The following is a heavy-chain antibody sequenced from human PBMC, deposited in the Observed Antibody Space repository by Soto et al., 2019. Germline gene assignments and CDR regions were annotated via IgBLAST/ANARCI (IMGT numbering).Heavy chain of an antibody. CDR2: INRDGSST. J-gene: IGHJ4*02. CDR1: GFTLSSYW. Sequence: GGSLRLSCAASGFTLSSYWMHCVRQAPGKGLVWVSRINRDGSSTSYADSVKGGFTISRDNAKNTLYLQMNSLRAEDTAVYYCASDFTGPHDCWGQGTLVTVSS. V-gene: IGHV3-74*01. D-gene: IGHD3-9*01. CDR3: ASDFTGPHDC.